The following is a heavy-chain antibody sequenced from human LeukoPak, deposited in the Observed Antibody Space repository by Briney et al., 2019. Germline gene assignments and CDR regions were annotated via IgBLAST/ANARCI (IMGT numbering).Heavy chain of an antibody. Sequence: SETLSLTCAVYGGSFSGYYWSWIRQPPGKGLEWIGEINHSGSTNYNPSLKSRVTISVDTSKNQFSLKLSSVTAANTAVYYCARHPRGGPDALRYFDWRPILDAFDIWGQGTMVTVSS. CDR3: ARHPRGGPDALRYFDWRPILDAFDI. D-gene: IGHD3-9*01. V-gene: IGHV4-34*01. CDR1: GGSFSGYY. J-gene: IGHJ3*02. CDR2: INHSGST.